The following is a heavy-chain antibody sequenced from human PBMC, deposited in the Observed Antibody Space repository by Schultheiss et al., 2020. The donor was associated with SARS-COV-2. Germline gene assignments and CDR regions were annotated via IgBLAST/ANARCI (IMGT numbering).Heavy chain of an antibody. CDR2: INPNSGNT. J-gene: IGHJ5*02. CDR1: GYTFTGYY. CDR3: AREVVPAAKSNWFDP. V-gene: IGHV1-2*04. Sequence: ASVKVSCKASGYTFTGYYMHWVRQAPGQGLEWMGWINPNSGNTGYAQKFQGWVTMTRDTSISTAYMELSRLRSEDTAVYYCAREVVPAAKSNWFDPWGQGTLVTVSS. D-gene: IGHD2-2*01.